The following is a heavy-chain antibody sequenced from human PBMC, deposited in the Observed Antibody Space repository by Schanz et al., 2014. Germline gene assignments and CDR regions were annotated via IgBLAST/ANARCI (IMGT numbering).Heavy chain of an antibody. CDR1: GFTFSSYA. CDR2: ISGSGGST. V-gene: IGHV3-23*01. Sequence: EVQLLESGGGLVQPGGSLRLSCAASGFTFSSYAMSWVRQAPGKGLEWVSAISGSGGSTYYADSVKGQFTISRDNSKNALNLQMNSLGAEDTSVYCCAKGRFGELSAFDIWGQGTLVTVSS. J-gene: IGHJ3*02. CDR3: AKGRFGELSAFDI. D-gene: IGHD3-10*01.